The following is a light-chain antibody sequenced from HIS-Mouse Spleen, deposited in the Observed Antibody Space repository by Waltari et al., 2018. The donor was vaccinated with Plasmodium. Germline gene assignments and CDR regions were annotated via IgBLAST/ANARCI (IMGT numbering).Light chain of an antibody. CDR2: QDS. V-gene: IGLV3-1*01. CDR3: QAWDSSTVV. CDR1: KLGDKY. J-gene: IGLJ2*01. Sequence: SYELTQPPSVSVSPGQTASITCSGDKLGDKYACWYQKKPGQSPVLVIYQDSKRPSGIPERFAGSNSGNTATLTISRTQAMDEADYYCQAWDSSTVVFGGGTKLTVL.